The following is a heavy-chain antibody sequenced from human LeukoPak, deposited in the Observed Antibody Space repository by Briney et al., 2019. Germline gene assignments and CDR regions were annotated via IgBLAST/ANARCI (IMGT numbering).Heavy chain of an antibody. V-gene: IGHV3-30*18. CDR2: ISFDGSNK. D-gene: IGHD3-16*01. J-gene: IGHJ4*02. CDR3: AKDLGGGPIDY. Sequence: GGSLRLSCAASRFTFNSYGMHWVRQAPGKGLEWVAAISFDGSNKYYVDSVKGRFTISRDNSKNTLYLQMNSLRAEDTAVYYCAKDLGGGPIDYWGQGTLVTVSS. CDR1: RFTFNSYG.